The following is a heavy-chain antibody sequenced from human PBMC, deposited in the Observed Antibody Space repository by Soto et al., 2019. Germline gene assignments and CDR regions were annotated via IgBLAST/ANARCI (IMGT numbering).Heavy chain of an antibody. D-gene: IGHD2-15*01. CDR2: ISGSGGST. CDR3: AKALRDIVTLPRALTFDY. J-gene: IGHJ4*02. Sequence: EVQLLESGGGLEQPGGSLRLACAASGVTSTSYAMSWVRQAPGKGLEWVSAISGSGGSTYYADSVKGRFTISRDTSKNTLLLQKNRLIAEYTAVYYGAKALRDIVTLPRALTFDYWRQGPLVTVSS. CDR1: GVTSTSYA. V-gene: IGHV3-23*01.